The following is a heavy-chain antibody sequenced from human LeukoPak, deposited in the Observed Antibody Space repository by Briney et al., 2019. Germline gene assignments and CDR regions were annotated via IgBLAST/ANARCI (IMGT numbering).Heavy chain of an antibody. CDR1: GFTFNTYG. Sequence: GGSLRLSCAVSGFTFNTYGIHWVRQTPGKGLEWVALISYDGSNKYYADSVKGRFTTSRDNSKNTLYLQMNSLRAEDTAVYYCAKDLEYSSSRVFDYWGQGTLVTVSS. D-gene: IGHD6-6*01. J-gene: IGHJ4*02. CDR3: AKDLEYSSSRVFDY. V-gene: IGHV3-30*18. CDR2: ISYDGSNK.